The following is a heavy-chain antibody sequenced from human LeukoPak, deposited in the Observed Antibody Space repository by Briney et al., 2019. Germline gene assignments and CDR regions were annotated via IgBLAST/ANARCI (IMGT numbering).Heavy chain of an antibody. D-gene: IGHD4-17*01. Sequence: GGSLRLSCAASGFTFSCYWMSWVRQAPGKGLEWVANIKQDGSEKYYVDSVKGRFTISRDNAKNSLYLQMNSLRAEDTAVYYCARDLISPTVTTGYYFDYWGQGTLVTVSS. CDR3: ARDLISPTVTTGYYFDY. CDR2: IKQDGSEK. V-gene: IGHV3-7*01. J-gene: IGHJ4*02. CDR1: GFTFSCYW.